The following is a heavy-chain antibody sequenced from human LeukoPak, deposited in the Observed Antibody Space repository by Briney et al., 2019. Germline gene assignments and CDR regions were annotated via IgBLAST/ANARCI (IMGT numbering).Heavy chain of an antibody. V-gene: IGHV3-23*01. CDR3: ACPITIFGVVAPYGMDV. Sequence: GASLRLSCAASGFTFSSYAMSCVRQAPGKGLEWVSAISGSGGSTYYADSVKGRFTISRDNSKNTLYLQMNSLRAEDTAVYYCACPITIFGVVAPYGMDVWGQGTTVTVSS. J-gene: IGHJ6*02. CDR1: GFTFSSYA. CDR2: ISGSGGST. D-gene: IGHD3-3*01.